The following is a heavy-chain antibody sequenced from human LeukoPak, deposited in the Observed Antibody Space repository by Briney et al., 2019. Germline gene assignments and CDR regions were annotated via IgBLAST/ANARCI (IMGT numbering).Heavy chain of an antibody. V-gene: IGHV3-23*01. CDR1: GFRFSSYA. CDR3: AKEIYGDSTGARFQH. D-gene: IGHD4-17*01. Sequence: GGTLRLSCAASGFRFSSYAMTWVRQAPGKGLEWVSVISGSGGSTYYADSVKGRFTVSRDNSKNTVYLQMNSLRAEDTAVYYCAKEIYGDSTGARFQHWGQGTLLTVSS. CDR2: ISGSGGST. J-gene: IGHJ1*01.